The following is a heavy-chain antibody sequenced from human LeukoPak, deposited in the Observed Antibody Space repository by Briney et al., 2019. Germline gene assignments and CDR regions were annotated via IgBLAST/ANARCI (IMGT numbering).Heavy chain of an antibody. J-gene: IGHJ5*02. Sequence: SSETLSLTCTVSGGSISSHYWSWIRQPPGKGLEWIGYIYYSGSTNYNPSLKSRATISVDTSKNQFSLKLSSVTAADTAVYYCARDQLELGFDPWGQGTLVTVSS. CDR1: GGSISSHY. CDR3: ARDQLELGFDP. V-gene: IGHV4-59*11. D-gene: IGHD1-7*01. CDR2: IYYSGST.